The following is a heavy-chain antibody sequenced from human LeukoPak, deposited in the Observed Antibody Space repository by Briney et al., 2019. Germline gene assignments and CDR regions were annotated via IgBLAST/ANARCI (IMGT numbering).Heavy chain of an antibody. CDR1: GGTFSSYG. V-gene: IGHV1-69*05. D-gene: IGHD1-26*01. CDR3: ATGGQWEPDY. Sequence: GASVKVSCKASGGTFSSYGISWVRQAPGQGLGWMGGIIPFFGTANYAQKFQGRVTITTDESTSTAYMELSSLRSEDTAVYYCATGGQWEPDYWGQGTLVTVSS. J-gene: IGHJ4*02. CDR2: IIPFFGTA.